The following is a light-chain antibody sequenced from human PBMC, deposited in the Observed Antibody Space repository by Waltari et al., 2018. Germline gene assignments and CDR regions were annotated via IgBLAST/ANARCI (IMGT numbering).Light chain of an antibody. CDR3: QQYGRSPRT. J-gene: IGKJ1*01. CDR1: QSISDY. CDR2: AAS. Sequence: DIQMTQSPTSLSASVGDRVTITCRASQSISDYLNWYQHKPGKAPKPVFLAASTLQNGVPSRFSGGGSGTGFSLTINTLQPEDFAVYYCQQYGRSPRTFGQGTKVEIK. V-gene: IGKV1-39*01.